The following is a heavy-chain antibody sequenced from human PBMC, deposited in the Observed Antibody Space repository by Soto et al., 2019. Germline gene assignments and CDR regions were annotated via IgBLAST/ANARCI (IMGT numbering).Heavy chain of an antibody. V-gene: IGHV1-18*04. J-gene: IGHJ6*02. CDR2: ISAYNGNT. D-gene: IGHD6-13*01. CDR3: ARENSSSWYYYYYGMDV. Sequence: ASVKVSCKASGYTFTSYGVSWVRQAPGQGLEWMGWISAYNGNTNYVQKLQGRVTMTTDTSTSTAYMELRSLRSDDTAVYYCARENSSSWYYYYYGMDVWGQGTTVTVSS. CDR1: GYTFTSYG.